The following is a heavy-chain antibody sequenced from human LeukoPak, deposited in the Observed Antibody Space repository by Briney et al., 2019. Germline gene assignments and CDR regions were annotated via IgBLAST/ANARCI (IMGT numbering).Heavy chain of an antibody. Sequence: PSETLSPTCAVYGGSFSGYYWSWIRQPPGKGLEWIGEINHSGSTNYNPSLKSRVTISVDTSKNQFSLKLSSVTAADTAVYYCARGPSKRRFLEMKDYWGQGTLVTVSS. D-gene: IGHD3-3*01. V-gene: IGHV4-34*01. J-gene: IGHJ4*02. CDR1: GGSFSGYY. CDR3: ARGPSKRRFLEMKDY. CDR2: INHSGST.